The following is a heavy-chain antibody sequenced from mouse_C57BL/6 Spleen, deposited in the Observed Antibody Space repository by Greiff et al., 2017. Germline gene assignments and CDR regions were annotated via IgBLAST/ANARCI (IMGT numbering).Heavy chain of an antibody. D-gene: IGHD2-3*01. CDR2: ISYDGSN. V-gene: IGHV3-6*01. CDR1: GYSITSGYY. J-gene: IGHJ4*01. Sequence: EVKLMESGPGLVKPSQSLSLTCSVTGYSITSGYYWNWIRQFPGNKLEWMGYISYDGSNNYNPSLKNRISITRDTSKNQFFLKLNSVTTEDTATYYCARDDGYYDGYAMDYWGQGTSVTVSS. CDR3: ARDDGYYDGYAMDY.